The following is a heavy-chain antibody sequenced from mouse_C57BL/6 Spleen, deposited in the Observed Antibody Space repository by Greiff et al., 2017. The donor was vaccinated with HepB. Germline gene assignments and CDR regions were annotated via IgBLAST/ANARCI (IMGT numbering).Heavy chain of an antibody. V-gene: IGHV1-61*01. D-gene: IGHD4-1*01. J-gene: IGHJ2*01. CDR2: IYPSGSGT. CDR3: ARRKPNTEVALDC. Sequence: VQLQQPGAELVRPGSSVKLSCKASGYTFTSYWMEWVKQRPGQGLEWIGNIYPSGSGTHYNQKFKDKATVTADKSSSTAYMQLSSLTSEDSAVYYCARRKPNTEVALDCWGKGTTLTVAS. CDR1: GYTFTSYW.